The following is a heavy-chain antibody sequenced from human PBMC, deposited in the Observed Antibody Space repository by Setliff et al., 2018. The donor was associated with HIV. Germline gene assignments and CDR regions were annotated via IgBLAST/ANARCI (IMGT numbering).Heavy chain of an antibody. CDR3: AREKFENGDYEFVSTFDS. J-gene: IGHJ4*02. Sequence: GESPKISCEASGFTFSIYNMNWVRQAPGKGLEWVSYISTSGSTIYYADSVKGRFTISRDNGKKSLYLQMDSLRDEDTAVYYCAREKFENGDYEFVSTFDSWGQGTLVTVSS. CDR1: GFTFSIYN. V-gene: IGHV3-48*02. CDR2: ISTSGSTI. D-gene: IGHD4-17*01.